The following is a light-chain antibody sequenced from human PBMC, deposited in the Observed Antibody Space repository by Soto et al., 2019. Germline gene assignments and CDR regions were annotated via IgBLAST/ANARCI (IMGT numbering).Light chain of an antibody. CDR2: GAS. Sequence: EIVMTQSPATLSVSPGERATLSCRASQSVSSNLAWYQQKPGQAPRLLIYGASTRAKGIPARFSGSGSGTEFTRTISRLQSEDFAVYCCQQYNNWPPGYSFGQGNKLEIK. V-gene: IGKV3-15*01. J-gene: IGKJ2*03. CDR3: QQYNNWPPGYS. CDR1: QSVSSN.